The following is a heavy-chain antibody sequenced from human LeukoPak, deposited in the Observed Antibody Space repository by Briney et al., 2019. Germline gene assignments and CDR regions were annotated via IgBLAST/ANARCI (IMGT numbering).Heavy chain of an antibody. J-gene: IGHJ6*02. V-gene: IGHV3-23*05. CDR1: GFSFNTFA. CDR3: TKDSQGSYDGFWYGTYGMDV. CDR2: ISDYP. Sequence: GGSLRLSCVASGFSFNTFALTWVRQAPGKGLEWVSTISDYPHYADSVRGRFTISRDNSRKTVFLQMNSLTPEDTATYYCTKDSQGSYDGFWYGTYGMDVWGQGTTVTVSS. D-gene: IGHD3-16*01.